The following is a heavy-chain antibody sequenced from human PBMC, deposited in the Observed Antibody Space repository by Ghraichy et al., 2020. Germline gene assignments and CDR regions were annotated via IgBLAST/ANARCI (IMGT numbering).Heavy chain of an antibody. D-gene: IGHD4-17*01. Sequence: GESLNISCVTSGFNFSTSWMSWLRQTPGKGLEWVANIRRDGIEKNYGDSVKGRFAISRDNAKNSLLLEMDSLRVEDTAVYYCATEYGDYVDREYFQEWGQGTLVTVSS. CDR1: GFNFSTSW. CDR3: ATEYGDYVDREYFQE. V-gene: IGHV3-7*04. J-gene: IGHJ1*01. CDR2: IRRDGIEK.